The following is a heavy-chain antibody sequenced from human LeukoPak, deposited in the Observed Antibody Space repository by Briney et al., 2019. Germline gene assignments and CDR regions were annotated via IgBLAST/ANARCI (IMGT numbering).Heavy chain of an antibody. CDR2: IYYTGST. D-gene: IGHD3-16*01. CDR3: ASPLGGFDN. V-gene: IGHV4-39*01. J-gene: IGHJ4*02. Sequence: SETLSLTCSVSGGSISGSGYYWTWIRQPPGKGLEWIGSIYYTGSTHYNSSLKSRVTMSVDTSKNQFSLKLSSVTAADTAVYYCASPLGGFDNWGQGTLVTVSS. CDR1: GGSISGSGYY.